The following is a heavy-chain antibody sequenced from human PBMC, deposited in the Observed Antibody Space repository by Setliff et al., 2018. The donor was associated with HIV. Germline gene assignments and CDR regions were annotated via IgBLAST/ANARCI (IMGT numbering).Heavy chain of an antibody. Sequence: SVKVSCKASGATSSSYAISWVRQAPGQGLEWMGGIITIFGTANYAQKFQGRVRITADESTSTAYMELSILRSEDTAVYYCARGGGDGRSLRFYFDYWGQGILVTVSS. CDR2: IITIFGTA. CDR3: ARGGGDGRSLRFYFDY. V-gene: IGHV1-69*13. J-gene: IGHJ4*02. D-gene: IGHD3-16*01. CDR1: GATSSSYA.